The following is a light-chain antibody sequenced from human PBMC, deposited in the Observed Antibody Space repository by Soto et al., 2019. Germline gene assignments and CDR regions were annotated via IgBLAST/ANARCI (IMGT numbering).Light chain of an antibody. J-gene: IGKJ2*01. V-gene: IGKV3-20*01. CDR1: QGVSSAY. Sequence: EIVLTQSPGTLSLSPGERATLSCRASQGVSSAYLAWYQQKPGQAPRLLLYGVSSRATGIPDRFSGSGSGTDFTLTISRLEPEDFAVYYCQRYGPSPPHTFGQGTELEIE. CDR2: GVS. CDR3: QRYGPSPPHT.